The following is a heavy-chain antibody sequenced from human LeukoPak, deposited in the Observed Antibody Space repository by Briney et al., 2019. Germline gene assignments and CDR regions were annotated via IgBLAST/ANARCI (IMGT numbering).Heavy chain of an antibody. D-gene: IGHD3-22*01. CDR3: AKFQANYYDSSGYGCFDY. CDR2: ISGTGGST. J-gene: IGHJ4*02. V-gene: IGHV3-23*01. CDR1: GFTFTSYS. Sequence: GGSLRLSCAASGFTFTSYSMNWVRQAPGKGLEWVSIISGTGGSTYYADSVKGRFTISRDNSKNTMYLQMNSLRAEDTAVYYCAKFQANYYDSSGYGCFDYWGQGTLVTVSS.